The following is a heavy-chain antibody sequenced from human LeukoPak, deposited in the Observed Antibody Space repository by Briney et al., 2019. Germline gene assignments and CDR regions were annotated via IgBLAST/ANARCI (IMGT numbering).Heavy chain of an antibody. D-gene: IGHD2-21*01. J-gene: IGHJ3*02. CDR1: GGSISSYY. CDR3: ARGGDKRCGGDCYSPAFDI. V-gene: IGHV4-59*12. CDR2: IYYSGST. Sequence: SETLSLTCTVSGGSISSYYWSWIRQPPGKGLEWLGYIYYSGSTNYNPSLKSRVTISVDRSKNQFSLKLSSVTAADTAVYYCARGGDKRCGGDCYSPAFDIWGQGTMVTVSS.